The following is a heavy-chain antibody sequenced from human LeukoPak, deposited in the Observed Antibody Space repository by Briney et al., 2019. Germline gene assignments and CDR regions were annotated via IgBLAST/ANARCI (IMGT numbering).Heavy chain of an antibody. CDR3: ARRGRYYDFWSGYPDAFDI. V-gene: IGHV3-33*08. CDR1: GFTFSSYG. CDR2: IWYGGSNK. D-gene: IGHD3-3*01. Sequence: GRSLRLSCAASGFTFSSYGMHWVRQAPGKGLEWVADIWYGGSNKYYADSVKGRFTISRDNSKNTLYLQMNSLRAEDTAVYYCARRGRYYDFWSGYPDAFDIWGQGTMVTVSS. J-gene: IGHJ3*02.